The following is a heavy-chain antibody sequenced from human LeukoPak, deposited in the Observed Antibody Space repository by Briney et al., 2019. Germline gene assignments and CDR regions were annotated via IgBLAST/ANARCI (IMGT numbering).Heavy chain of an antibody. J-gene: IGHJ4*02. D-gene: IGHD3-10*01. V-gene: IGHV3-73*01. CDR3: TRREAGVYYFDY. CDR2: IRSKANSYAT. CDR1: GFTFSSYA. Sequence: GGSLRLSCAASGFTFSSYAMSWVCQAPGKGLEWVGRIRSKANSYATAYAASVKGRFTISRDDSKNTAYLQMNSLKTEDTAVYYCTRREAGVYYFDYWGQGTLVTVSS.